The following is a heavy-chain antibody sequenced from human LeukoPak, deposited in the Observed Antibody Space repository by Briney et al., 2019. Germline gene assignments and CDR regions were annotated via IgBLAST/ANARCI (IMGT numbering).Heavy chain of an antibody. V-gene: IGHV3-23*01. Sequence: GGSLRLSCAASGFTFGSYAMTWVRQAPGKGLEWVSSIDASGGSTYYADSVKGRFTISRDNSKNTFYLQMNTLRADDTAVYYCAKGSGSGWYGWFAPGGQGTLGTVS. CDR2: IDASGGST. CDR1: GFTFGSYA. CDR3: AKGSGSGWYGWFAP. J-gene: IGHJ5*02. D-gene: IGHD6-19*01.